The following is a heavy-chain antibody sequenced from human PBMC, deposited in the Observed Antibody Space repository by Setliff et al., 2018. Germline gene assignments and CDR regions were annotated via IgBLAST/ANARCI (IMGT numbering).Heavy chain of an antibody. Sequence: PSETLSLTCTVSGGSISPYFWSWIRQPPGKGLEWIGYIYHNGNTNFDPSLKTRVSISVDTSKNQLALNLKSVTAADTAVYYCARDRTAYSYGLDVWGQGTTVTVSS. V-gene: IGHV4-59*01. CDR3: ARDRTAYSYGLDV. CDR1: GGSISPYF. D-gene: IGHD5-18*01. CDR2: IYHNGNT. J-gene: IGHJ6*02.